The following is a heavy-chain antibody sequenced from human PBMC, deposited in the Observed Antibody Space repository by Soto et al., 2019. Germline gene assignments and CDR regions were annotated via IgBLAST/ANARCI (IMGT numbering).Heavy chain of an antibody. V-gene: IGHV3-30-3*01. CDR2: ISYDGSNK. Sequence: GGSLRLSCAASGFTFSSYAMHWVRQAPGKGLEWVAVISYDGSNKYYADSVKGRFTISRDNSKNTLYLQMNSLRAEDTAVYYCARVQMVGSPYYYGMDVWGQGTTVTVSS. CDR1: GFTFSSYA. D-gene: IGHD3-10*01. CDR3: ARVQMVGSPYYYGMDV. J-gene: IGHJ6*02.